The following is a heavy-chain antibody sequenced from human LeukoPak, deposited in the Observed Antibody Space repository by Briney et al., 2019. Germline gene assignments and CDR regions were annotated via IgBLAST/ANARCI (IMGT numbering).Heavy chain of an antibody. CDR3: AKTTEGRQRLIRKTVGYYFDH. CDR2: ISSRGDDT. J-gene: IGHJ4*02. CDR1: GLTFSKYV. D-gene: IGHD6-25*01. Sequence: PGGSLRLSCAASGLTFSKYVMSWVRQAPGKGLDWVSSISSRGDDTYYADSVTGRFTISRDNSKNTLYLQMDSLRADDTAIYYCAKTTEGRQRLIRKTVGYYFDHWGQGALVTVSS. V-gene: IGHV3-23*01.